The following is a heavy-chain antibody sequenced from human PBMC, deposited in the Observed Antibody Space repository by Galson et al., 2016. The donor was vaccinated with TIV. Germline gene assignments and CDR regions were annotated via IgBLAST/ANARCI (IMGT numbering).Heavy chain of an antibody. D-gene: IGHD1-26*01. V-gene: IGHV3-66*02. J-gene: IGHJ6*02. Sequence: SLRLSCAASGLSVSINYMTWVRQAPGKGLEWVSLISDGGNTYYPDSVKGRFTISSDNSKNTLYLQMNGLRAEDTGVYYCARDRIVDATYYYYYYGMDVWGRGTAVTVSS. CDR2: ISDGGNT. CDR3: ARDRIVDATYYYYYYGMDV. CDR1: GLSVSINY.